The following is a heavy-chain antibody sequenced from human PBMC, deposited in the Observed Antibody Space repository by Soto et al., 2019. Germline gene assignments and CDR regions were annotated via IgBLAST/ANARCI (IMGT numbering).Heavy chain of an antibody. Sequence: EVQLLESGGGLVQPGGSLRLSCAASGFTFSSYAMSWVRQAPGKGLEWVSGISGSGDSPYYTDSVKGRFTISRDNSKNTLYLQMNSLRAEDTAVYYCANTWRGLQLWYDFDYWGQGTFVTVSS. V-gene: IGHV3-23*01. CDR3: ANTWRGLQLWYDFDY. CDR2: ISGSGDSP. D-gene: IGHD5-18*01. J-gene: IGHJ4*02. CDR1: GFTFSSYA.